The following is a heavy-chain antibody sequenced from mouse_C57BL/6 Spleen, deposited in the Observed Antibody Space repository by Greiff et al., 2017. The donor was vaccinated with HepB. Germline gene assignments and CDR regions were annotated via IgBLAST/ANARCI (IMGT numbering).Heavy chain of an antibody. V-gene: IGHV1-22*01. CDR2: INPNNGGT. J-gene: IGHJ2*01. D-gene: IGHD1-1*01. Sequence: EVQLQQSGPELVKPGASVKMSCKASGYTFTDYNMHWVKQSHGKSLEWIGYINPNNGGTSYNQKFKGKATLTVNKSSSTAYMELRSLTSEDSAVYYCARGYYGSSYNFYDWGEGTTLTVSS. CDR3: ARGYYGSSYNFYD. CDR1: GYTFTDYN.